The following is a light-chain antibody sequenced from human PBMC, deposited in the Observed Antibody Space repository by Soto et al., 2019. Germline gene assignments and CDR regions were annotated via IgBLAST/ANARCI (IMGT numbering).Light chain of an antibody. J-gene: IGKJ2*01. CDR2: GAS. V-gene: IGKV3-15*01. CDR3: RQYNSWPPIT. Sequence: EIVMTQSPATLSVSPGERATLSCRASQSVSSNLAWYQQKPGQAPRLLIYGASTRATGIPARFSGSGSGTDFTLTISRLQSEDFAFSYCRQYNSWPPITFGQGTKLEIK. CDR1: QSVSSN.